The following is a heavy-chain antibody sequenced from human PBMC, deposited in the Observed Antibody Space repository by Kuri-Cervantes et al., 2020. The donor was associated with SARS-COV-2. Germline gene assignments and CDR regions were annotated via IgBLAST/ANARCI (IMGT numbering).Heavy chain of an antibody. J-gene: IGHJ4*02. V-gene: IGHV3-73*01. CDR1: GFTFSGSA. CDR3: TGRRLSYCGGDCYSVEAY. D-gene: IGHD2-21*01. CDR2: IRSKANSYAT. Sequence: GESLKISCAASGFTFSGSAMHWVRQASGKGLEWVGRIRSKANSYATAYAASVKGRFTISRDDSKNTAYLQMNSLKTEDTAVYYCTGRRLSYCGGDCYSVEAYWGQGTLVTDSS.